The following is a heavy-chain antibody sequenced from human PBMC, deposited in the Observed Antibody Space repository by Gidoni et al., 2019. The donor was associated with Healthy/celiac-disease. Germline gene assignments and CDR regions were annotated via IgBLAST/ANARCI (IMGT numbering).Heavy chain of an antibody. J-gene: IGHJ3*02. V-gene: IGHV3-11*01. CDR3: ARDRRIAAAGPKGGAFDI. Sequence: LEWVSYISSSGSTIYYADSVKGRFTISRDNAKNSLYLQMNSLRAEDTAVYYCARDRRIAAAGPKGGAFDIWGQGTMVTVSS. D-gene: IGHD6-13*01. CDR2: ISSSGSTI.